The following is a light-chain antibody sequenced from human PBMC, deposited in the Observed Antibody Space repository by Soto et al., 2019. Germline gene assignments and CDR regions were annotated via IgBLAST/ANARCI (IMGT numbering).Light chain of an antibody. J-gene: IGKJ1*01. CDR2: GAS. CDR3: QHLVNSLTWT. Sequence: EIVLTQSPGTLSLSPGERATLSCRASQSVSSTYLIWYQQKPGQAPRLLIYGASSRATGVPDRFSGGGAGTDFSLTISRLEHEDFAVYYCQHLVNSLTWTFGQGTKVEIK. CDR1: QSVSSTY. V-gene: IGKV3-20*01.